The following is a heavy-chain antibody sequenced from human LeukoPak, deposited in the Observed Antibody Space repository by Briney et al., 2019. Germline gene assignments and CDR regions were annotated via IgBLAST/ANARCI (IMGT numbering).Heavy chain of an antibody. CDR1: GGSISSYY. D-gene: IGHD5-24*01. V-gene: IGHV4-59*01. CDR3: ARASGEMATETSLPFDY. CDR2: IYYSGST. J-gene: IGHJ4*02. Sequence: SSETLSLTCTVSGGSISSYYWSWIRQPPGKGLEWIGYIYYSGSTNYNPSLKSRVTISVDTSKNQFSLKLSSVTAADTAVYYCARASGEMATETSLPFDYWGQGTLATVSS.